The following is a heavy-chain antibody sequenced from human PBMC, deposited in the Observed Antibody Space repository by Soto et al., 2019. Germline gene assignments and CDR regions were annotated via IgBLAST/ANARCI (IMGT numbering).Heavy chain of an antibody. D-gene: IGHD3-16*01. J-gene: IGHJ6*02. Sequence: PGGSLRLSCAASGFTFSSYSMTWVRQAPGKGLEWVSVIYTGGSTHYADSARGRFTISRDSSKNTLYLQMNSLRAEDAAVYYCTTYTGYGMDVWGQGTTVTVSS. V-gene: IGHV3-53*01. CDR3: TTYTGYGMDV. CDR2: IYTGGST. CDR1: GFTFSSYS.